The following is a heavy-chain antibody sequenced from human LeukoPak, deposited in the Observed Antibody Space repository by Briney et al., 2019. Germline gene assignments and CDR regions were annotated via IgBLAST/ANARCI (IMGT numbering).Heavy chain of an antibody. Sequence: SQTLSLTCAVNGGSFSGYFWSWIRQPPGKGLEWIGEINHSGSTYYNASLKSRITISVDTSKRQFSLRMNSVTAADTAVYFCAGYYSSIYGMDVWGQGTSVTVSS. D-gene: IGHD3-3*01. CDR2: INHSGST. V-gene: IGHV4-34*01. CDR1: GGSFSGYF. J-gene: IGHJ6*02. CDR3: AGYYSSIYGMDV.